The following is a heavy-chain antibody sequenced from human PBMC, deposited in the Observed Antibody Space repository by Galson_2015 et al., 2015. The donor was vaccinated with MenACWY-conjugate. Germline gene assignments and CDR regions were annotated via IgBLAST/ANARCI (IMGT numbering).Heavy chain of an antibody. Sequence: QSGAEVKRPGESLRISCKGSGFSFTSYWISWVRQMPGKGLEWMGRIDPSDSFTNYSPSFQGHVTISADKSISTAYLQWSSLKASDTGQYYCGRRGLLGYALDPYHRMGVWGQGTT. CDR3: GRRGLLGYALDPYHRMGV. V-gene: IGHV5-10-1*01. CDR2: IDPSDSFT. D-gene: IGHD3-22*01. J-gene: IGHJ6*02. CDR1: GFSFTSYW.